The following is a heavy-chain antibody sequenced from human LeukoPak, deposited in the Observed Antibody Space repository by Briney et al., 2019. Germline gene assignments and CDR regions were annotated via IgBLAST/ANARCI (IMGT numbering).Heavy chain of an antibody. CDR3: AKDREIRFYYYDSSGPNFDY. CDR1: GFTFSSYN. D-gene: IGHD3-22*01. Sequence: GGSLRLSCAASGFTFSSYNMNWVRQAPGKGLEWVSSISSSSSYIYYADSVKGRFTISRDNAKNSLYLQMNSLRAEDTAVYYCAKDREIRFYYYDSSGPNFDYWGQGTLVTVSS. CDR2: ISSSSSYI. J-gene: IGHJ4*02. V-gene: IGHV3-21*04.